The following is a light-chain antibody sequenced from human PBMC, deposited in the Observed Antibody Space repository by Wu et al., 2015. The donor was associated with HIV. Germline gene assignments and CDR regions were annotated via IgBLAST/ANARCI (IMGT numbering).Light chain of an antibody. CDR3: QQRNSWPRT. J-gene: IGKJ2*02. Sequence: EIVLTQSPATQSLSPGERATLSCRASQSISSDLAWYQQKPGQAPRLLIYDAYNRATGIPARFSGSGSGTDFTLTISSLEPEDFAIYYCQQRNSWPRTFGQGTNPEIK. V-gene: IGKV3-11*01. CDR1: QSISSD. CDR2: DAY.